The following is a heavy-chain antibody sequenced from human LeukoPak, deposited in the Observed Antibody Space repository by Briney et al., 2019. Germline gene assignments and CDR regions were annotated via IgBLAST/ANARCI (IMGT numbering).Heavy chain of an antibody. CDR3: AKDVDTMIVVVIPTFDP. J-gene: IGHJ5*02. CDR2: IRFDGSNVGSDI. CDR1: GFTFSTYG. D-gene: IGHD3-22*01. V-gene: IGHV3-30*02. Sequence: GGSLRLSCATSGFTFSTYGMHWVRQAPGKGLEWVAFIRFDGSNVGSDIYYADSVKGRFTISRDNSKNTLYLQMNSLRTEDTAMYYCAKDVDTMIVVVIPTFDPWGQGTLVTVSS.